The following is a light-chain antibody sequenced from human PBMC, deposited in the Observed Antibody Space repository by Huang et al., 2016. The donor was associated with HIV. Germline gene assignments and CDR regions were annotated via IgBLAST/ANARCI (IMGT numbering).Light chain of an antibody. J-gene: IGKJ3*01. CDR1: QSIFYNSNGQNY. CDR2: WAS. CDR3: QQYYFSPRT. Sequence: DVVLSQSPDYLPVSLGARATVNCRSSQSIFYNSNGQNYLAWYHQKAGQPPKLLVYWASTRAPGVPDRFSGTGSGTDFTLTINNLQAEDAAVYYCQQYYFSPRTFGPGTKVDI. V-gene: IGKV4-1*01.